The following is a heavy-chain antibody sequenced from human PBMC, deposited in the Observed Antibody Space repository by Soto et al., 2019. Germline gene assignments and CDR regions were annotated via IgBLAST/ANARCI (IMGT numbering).Heavy chain of an antibody. CDR2: IRGSGGTT. CDR1: GFTFSSYG. V-gene: IGHV3-23*01. D-gene: IGHD2-15*01. J-gene: IGHJ4*02. Sequence: EVELLESGGGLVQPGGSLRLSCAASGFTFSSYGMIWVRQAPGKGLEWVSSIRGSGGTTYYEDSVKGRFTISRDNSKNTLYLQMNSLRAEDTAVYYCAKTVVEQWTHHLDCWGQGTLVSVSS. CDR3: AKTVVEQWTHHLDC.